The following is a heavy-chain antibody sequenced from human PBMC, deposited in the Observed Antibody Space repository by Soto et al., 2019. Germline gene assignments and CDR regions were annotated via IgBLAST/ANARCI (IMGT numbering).Heavy chain of an antibody. D-gene: IGHD1-20*01. Sequence: PGGSLRLSCAASGFTFSSYAMHWVRQAPGKGLEWVAVISYDGSNKYYADSVKGRFTISRDNSKNTLYLQMNSLRAEGTAVYYCTYNWKDAAFDIWGQGTMVTGS. CDR1: GFTFSSYA. J-gene: IGHJ3*02. V-gene: IGHV3-30-3*01. CDR3: TYNWKDAAFDI. CDR2: ISYDGSNK.